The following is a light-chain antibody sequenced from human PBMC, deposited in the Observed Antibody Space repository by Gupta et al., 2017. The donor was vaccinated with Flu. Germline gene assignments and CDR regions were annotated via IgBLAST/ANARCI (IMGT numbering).Light chain of an antibody. CDR1: QSIDYW. CDR3: QQYNVYAS. J-gene: IGKJ4*01. CDR2: KSS. Sequence: DIQMTQSPSTLSASEGDTVTITCRASQSIDYWLAWYQQKPGKAPKLLIHKSSTLESGVPSRFSDSASGTEFTLTISGLQPDDFATYYCQQYNVYASFGGATKVEI. V-gene: IGKV1-5*03.